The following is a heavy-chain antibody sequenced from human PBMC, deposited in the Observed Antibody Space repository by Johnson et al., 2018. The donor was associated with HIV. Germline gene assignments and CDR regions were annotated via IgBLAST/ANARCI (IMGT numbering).Heavy chain of an antibody. V-gene: IGHV3-33*06. Sequence: QVQLVESGGGVVQPGRSLRLSCAVSGFTFSSYPMHWVRQAPGKGLEWVAVIWFDGNNKHYSDSVKGRFTISRDNSNNILYLQMNSLRVEDTAVYYCAKVAVATAAGGVALDIWGPGTMVTVS. CDR1: GFTFSSYP. CDR3: AKVAVATAAGGVALDI. J-gene: IGHJ3*02. CDR2: IWFDGNNK. D-gene: IGHD6-13*01.